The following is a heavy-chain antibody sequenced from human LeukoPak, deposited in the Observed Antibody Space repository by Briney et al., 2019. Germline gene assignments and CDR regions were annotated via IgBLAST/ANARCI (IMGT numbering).Heavy chain of an antibody. V-gene: IGHV4-59*01. CDR3: ARWNPYDSSGYYYAFDY. Sequence: SETLSLTCTVSGGSISGYYWSWIRQPPGKGLEWIGYVSCSGSTNYNPSLKSRVTMSVDTSKNPVSLKLRSVTTADTAVYYCARWNPYDSSGYYYAFDYWGQGTLVTVSS. D-gene: IGHD3-22*01. CDR2: VSCSGST. J-gene: IGHJ4*02. CDR1: GGSISGYY.